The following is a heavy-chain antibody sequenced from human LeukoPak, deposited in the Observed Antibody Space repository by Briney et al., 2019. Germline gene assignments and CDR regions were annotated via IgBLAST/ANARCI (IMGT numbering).Heavy chain of an antibody. CDR1: GGSISSGGYS. Sequence: SQTLSLTCAVSGGSISSGGYSWSWIRQPPGKGLEWIGYIYHSGSTYYNPSLKSRVTISVDRSKNQFSLKLSFVTAADTAVYYCARANCSGGSCYSGYYYYGMDVWGQGTTVTVSS. J-gene: IGHJ6*02. V-gene: IGHV4-30-2*01. D-gene: IGHD2-15*01. CDR2: IYHSGST. CDR3: ARANCSGGSCYSGYYYYGMDV.